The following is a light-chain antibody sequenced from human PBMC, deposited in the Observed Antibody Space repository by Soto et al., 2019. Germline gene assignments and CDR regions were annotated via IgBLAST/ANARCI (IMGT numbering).Light chain of an antibody. J-gene: IGLJ3*02. CDR2: EVT. CDR3: SSFASSNTWV. CDR1: SRGFGAYNY. V-gene: IGLV2-8*01. Sequence: QSALTQPPSASGSPGQSVTISCTGTSRGFGAYNYVSWYQQHAGKAPKLVIYEVTKRPSGVPDRFSGSKSANTASLTVSGLQAEDEADYYCSSFASSNTWVFGGGTKLTVL.